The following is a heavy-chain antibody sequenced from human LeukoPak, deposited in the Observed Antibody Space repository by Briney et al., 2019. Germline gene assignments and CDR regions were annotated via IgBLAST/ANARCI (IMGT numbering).Heavy chain of an antibody. CDR3: ARDSSVTTPFAYNWFDP. Sequence: GASVQVSCKASGYTFTGYYMHWVRQAPGQGLEWMGWINPNSGGTNYAQKFQGRVTMTRDTSISTAYMELSRLRSDDTAVYYCARDSSVTTPFAYNWFDPWGQGTLVTVSS. D-gene: IGHD4-17*01. J-gene: IGHJ5*02. CDR1: GYTFTGYY. CDR2: INPNSGGT. V-gene: IGHV1-2*02.